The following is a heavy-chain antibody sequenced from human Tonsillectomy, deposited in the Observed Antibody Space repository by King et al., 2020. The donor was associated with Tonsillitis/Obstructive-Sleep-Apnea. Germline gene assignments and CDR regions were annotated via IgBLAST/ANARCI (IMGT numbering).Heavy chain of an antibody. CDR1: GYTFTSYW. V-gene: IGHV5-10-1*03. CDR3: ARHSEYYYDSGDYLHAFDI. D-gene: IGHD3-22*01. J-gene: IGHJ3*02. CDR2: IDPSDSYT. Sequence: EIQLVQSGAEVKKPGESLRISCKGSGYTFTSYWITWVRQRPGKGLEWMGRIDPSDSYTNFSPSFQGHVTISADKSIITAYLQWSTLKASDTAMYYCARHSEYYYDSGDYLHAFDIWGQGTMVTVSS.